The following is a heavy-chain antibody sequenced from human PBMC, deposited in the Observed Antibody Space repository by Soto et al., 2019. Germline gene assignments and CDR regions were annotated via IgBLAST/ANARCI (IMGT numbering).Heavy chain of an antibody. Sequence: EVQLLESGGGLVQPGGSLRLSCAASGFTFSSYAMSWVRQAPGKGLEWVSAISGSGVSTYYADSVKGRFTISRDNSKNTLYLQMNSLRAEDTAVYYCATLDSSSRTAAAGALFDYWGQGTLVTVSS. CDR1: GFTFSSYA. J-gene: IGHJ4*02. V-gene: IGHV3-23*01. D-gene: IGHD6-13*01. CDR2: ISGSGVST. CDR3: ATLDSSSRTAAAGALFDY.